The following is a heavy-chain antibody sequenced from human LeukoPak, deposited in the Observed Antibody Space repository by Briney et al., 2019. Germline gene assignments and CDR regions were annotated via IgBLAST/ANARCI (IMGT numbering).Heavy chain of an antibody. Sequence: GGSLRLSCAASGFTFSSYAMHWVRQAPGKGLEWVAVISYDGSNKYYADSVKGRFTIPRDNSKNTLYLQMNSLRAEDTAVYYCAREMDSSSWYYYYGMDVWGQGTTVTVSS. CDR1: GFTFSSYA. D-gene: IGHD6-13*01. CDR3: AREMDSSSWYYYYGMDV. CDR2: ISYDGSNK. J-gene: IGHJ6*02. V-gene: IGHV3-30*04.